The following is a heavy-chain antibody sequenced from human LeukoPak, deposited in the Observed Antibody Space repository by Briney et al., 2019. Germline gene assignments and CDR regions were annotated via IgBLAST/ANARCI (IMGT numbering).Heavy chain of an antibody. Sequence: SETLSLTCTVSGGSISGYYWSWIRQPPGKGLEWIGYIYYSGSTKYNPSLKSRVTISVDTSKNQFSLKLSSVTAADTAVYYCARQDGYSGYDGGFDSWGQGTPVTVSS. CDR1: GGSISGYY. V-gene: IGHV4-59*08. CDR2: IYYSGST. J-gene: IGHJ4*02. CDR3: ARQDGYSGYDGGFDS. D-gene: IGHD5-12*01.